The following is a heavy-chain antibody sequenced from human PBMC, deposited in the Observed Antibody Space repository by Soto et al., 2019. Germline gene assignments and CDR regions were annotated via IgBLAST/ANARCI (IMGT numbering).Heavy chain of an antibody. D-gene: IGHD1-26*01. Sequence: GASVKVSCKASGGTFSSYTISWVRQAPGQGLEWMGTIYPDDSDTTYNPSFQGQVTISADRSISTAYLQWSSLKASDTAIYYCARRGVSAGEDYYYYYMDVWGKGTTVTVSS. J-gene: IGHJ6*03. V-gene: IGHV5-51*01. CDR2: IYPDDSDT. CDR3: ARRGVSAGEDYYYYYMDV. CDR1: GGTFSSYT.